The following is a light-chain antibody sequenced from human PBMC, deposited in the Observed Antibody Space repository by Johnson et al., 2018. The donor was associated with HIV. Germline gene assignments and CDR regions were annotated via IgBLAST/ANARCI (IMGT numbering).Light chain of an antibody. V-gene: IGLV1-51*02. CDR2: RND. Sequence: QSVLTQPPSVSAAPGQKVTISCSGSSSDMGNYAVSWYQQLPGTAPKLLIYRNDQRPSGIPDRFSGSKSGTSATLDITGLQTGDEADYYCGTWDSSLSVYVFATGTKVTVL. CDR1: SSDMGNYA. J-gene: IGLJ1*01. CDR3: GTWDSSLSVYV.